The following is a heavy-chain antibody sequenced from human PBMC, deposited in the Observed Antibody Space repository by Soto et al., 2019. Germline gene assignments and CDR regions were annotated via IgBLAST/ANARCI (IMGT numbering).Heavy chain of an antibody. CDR2: ISGSGGST. J-gene: IGHJ4*02. CDR1: GFTFSSYA. Sequence: GSLRLSCAASGFTFSSYAMSWVRQAPGKGLEWVSAISGSGGSTYYADSVKGRFTISRDNSKNTLCLQMNSLRAEDTAVYYCAKDRLGIAAADSDYWGQGTLVTFSS. D-gene: IGHD6-13*01. CDR3: AKDRLGIAAADSDY. V-gene: IGHV3-23*01.